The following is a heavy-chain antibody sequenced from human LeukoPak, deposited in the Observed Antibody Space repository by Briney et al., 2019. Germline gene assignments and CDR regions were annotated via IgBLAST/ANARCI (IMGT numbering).Heavy chain of an antibody. J-gene: IGHJ2*01. D-gene: IGHD1-26*01. V-gene: IGHV3-23*01. CDR3: AREHGTSAFLLAC. CDR2: ISGSTVNT. Sequence: PGGSLRLSCAASGFTFSNYAMSWVRQAPGKGLEWVSTISGSTVNTYYADSLKGRFTISRDNSKNTLYLQMNNLRAEDTAVYYCAREHGTSAFLLACGDRGSLVTVPS. CDR1: GFTFSNYA.